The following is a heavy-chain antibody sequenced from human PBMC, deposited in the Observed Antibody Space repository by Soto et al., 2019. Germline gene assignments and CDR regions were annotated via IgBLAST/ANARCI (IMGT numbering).Heavy chain of an antibody. D-gene: IGHD3-3*01. Sequence: SETLSLTCTVSGGSISSYYWSWIRQPAGKGLEWIGRIYTSGSTNYNPSLKSRVTMSVDTSKNQFSLKLSSVTAADTAVYYCARGPDVRLYDFWSGYQNWFDPWGQGTLVTVSS. CDR3: ARGPDVRLYDFWSGYQNWFDP. J-gene: IGHJ5*01. CDR2: IYTSGST. CDR1: GGSISSYY. V-gene: IGHV4-4*07.